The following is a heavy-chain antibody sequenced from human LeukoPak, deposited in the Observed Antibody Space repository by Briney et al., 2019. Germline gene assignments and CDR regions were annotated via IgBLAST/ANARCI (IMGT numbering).Heavy chain of an antibody. Sequence: SETLSLTCTVSGGSIRSYYWSWIRQPAGKGLEWIGRIYTSGSTNYNPSLKSRVTMSVDTSKNQFSLKLSSVTAADTAVYYCARRMATIRAFDIWGQGTMVSVSS. CDR1: GGSIRSYY. CDR2: IYTSGST. V-gene: IGHV4-4*07. CDR3: ARRMATIRAFDI. J-gene: IGHJ3*02. D-gene: IGHD5-24*01.